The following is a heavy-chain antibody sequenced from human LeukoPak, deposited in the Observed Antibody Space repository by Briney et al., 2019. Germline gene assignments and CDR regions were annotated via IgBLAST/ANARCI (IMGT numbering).Heavy chain of an antibody. CDR2: INPNSGST. Sequence: ASVKVSCKASGYTFTGYYMHWVRQAPGQGLEWMGWINPNSGSTSYAQRFQGRVTMTRDMSTSTVYMELSSLRSEDTAVYYCARDYAGYDWLGPLGPIDYWGQGTLVTVSS. V-gene: IGHV1-46*01. CDR1: GYTFTGYY. CDR3: ARDYAGYDWLGPLGPIDY. J-gene: IGHJ4*02. D-gene: IGHD5-12*01.